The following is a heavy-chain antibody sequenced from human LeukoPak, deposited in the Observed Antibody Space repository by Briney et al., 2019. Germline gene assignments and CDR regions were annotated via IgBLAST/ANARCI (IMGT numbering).Heavy chain of an antibody. Sequence: PSETLSLTCTVSGGSISSYYWSWIRQPPGKGLEWIGYIYYSGNTNYNPPLKSRVTISVDTSKNQFSLKLSSVTAADTALYYCARVRSYQLLSRYYYYGMDVWGQGTTVTVSS. CDR1: GGSISSYY. D-gene: IGHD2-2*01. V-gene: IGHV4-59*01. CDR2: IYYSGNT. J-gene: IGHJ6*02. CDR3: ARVRSYQLLSRYYYYGMDV.